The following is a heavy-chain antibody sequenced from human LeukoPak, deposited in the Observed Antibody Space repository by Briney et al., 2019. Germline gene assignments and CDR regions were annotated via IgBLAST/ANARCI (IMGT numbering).Heavy chain of an antibody. CDR2: IKTNGGST. J-gene: IGHJ4*02. D-gene: IGHD6-13*01. V-gene: IGHV3-23*01. CDR1: GFTFSSSA. CDR3: AKSRADSSTFFDY. Sequence: GGSLRLSCAASGFTFSSSAMSWVRQAPGKGLEWVSAIKTNGGSTYYADSVKGRFTISRDNSENTLYLQMNSLRAEDTAVYYCAKSRADSSTFFDYWGQGTLVTVSS.